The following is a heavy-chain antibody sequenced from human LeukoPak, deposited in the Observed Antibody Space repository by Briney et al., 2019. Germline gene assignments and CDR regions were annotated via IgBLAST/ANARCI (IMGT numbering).Heavy chain of an antibody. D-gene: IGHD3-22*01. Sequence: PGGSLRLSCAASGFTFSSYSMNWVRQAPGKGLEWVSYISSSSSTIYYADSVKGRFTISRDNAKNSLYLQMNSLRAEDTAVYYCARGGTTMIVVVIDYWGQGTLVTVSS. J-gene: IGHJ4*02. CDR3: ARGGTTMIVVVIDY. V-gene: IGHV3-48*01. CDR1: GFTFSSYS. CDR2: ISSSSSTI.